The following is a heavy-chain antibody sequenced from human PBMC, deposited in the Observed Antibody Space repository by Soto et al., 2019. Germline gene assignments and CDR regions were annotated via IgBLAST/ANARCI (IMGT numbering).Heavy chain of an antibody. J-gene: IGHJ3*02. CDR2: VYYTGST. CDR1: GASISSSY. D-gene: IGHD3-22*01. CDR3: ARGYYDSNGQSNTFDI. V-gene: IGHV4-59*01. Sequence: SETLSLTCTVSGASISSSYWSWIRQSPGKGLEWIGYVYYTGSTNYNPSLKSRVTISVDTSKNQFSLKLTSVTAADTAIYYCARGYYDSNGQSNTFDIWGQGTKVTVSS.